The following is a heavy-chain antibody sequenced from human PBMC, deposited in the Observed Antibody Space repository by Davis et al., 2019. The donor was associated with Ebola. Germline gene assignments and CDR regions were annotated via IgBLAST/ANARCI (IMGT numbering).Heavy chain of an antibody. CDR3: ARVSWLGSYCDY. CDR2: INSDGSST. CDR1: GFTFSSYW. Sequence: GESPNIPCAASGFTFSSYWMHWVRQAPGQGLVWVSRINSDGSSTSYADSVKGRFTISRDNAKNSLYLQMNSLRAEDTAVYYCARVSWLGSYCDYWGQGTLVTVSS. D-gene: IGHD1-26*01. J-gene: IGHJ4*02. V-gene: IGHV3-74*01.